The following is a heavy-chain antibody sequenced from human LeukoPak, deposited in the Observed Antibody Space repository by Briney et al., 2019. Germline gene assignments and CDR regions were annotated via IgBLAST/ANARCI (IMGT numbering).Heavy chain of an antibody. D-gene: IGHD4-17*01. J-gene: IGHJ6*03. Sequence: GGSLRLSCAASGFTFSSYSMSWVRQAPGKGLEWVSTISGSGDKTHYGDSVKGRFTISRDNSKNTLFLQMDSLRAEDTAVYFCAKAGSLDYGDYFRMARTSYYYYYMDVWGKGTTVTVSS. V-gene: IGHV3-23*01. CDR2: ISGSGDKT. CDR3: AKAGSLDYGDYFRMARTSYYYYYMDV. CDR1: GFTFSSYS.